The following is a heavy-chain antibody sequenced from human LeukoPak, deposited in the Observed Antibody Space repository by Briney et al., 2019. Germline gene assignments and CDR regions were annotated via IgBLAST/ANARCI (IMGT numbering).Heavy chain of an antibody. CDR1: GGSISSNSYY. J-gene: IGHJ4*02. CDR2: ISYSGST. D-gene: IGHD4-17*01. Sequence: SETLSLTCTVSGGSISSNSYYWGWIRQPPGKGLEWIGSISYSGSTYYNPSLKSRVIISVDTSKNHFSPKLRSVTAADTAVYYCATRTHDYGDYVAFDYWGQGTLVTVSS. V-gene: IGHV4-39*02. CDR3: ATRTHDYGDYVAFDY.